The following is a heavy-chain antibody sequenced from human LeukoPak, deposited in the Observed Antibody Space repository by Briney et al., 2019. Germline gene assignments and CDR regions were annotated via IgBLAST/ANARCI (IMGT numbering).Heavy chain of an antibody. D-gene: IGHD3-22*01. Sequence: ASVKVSCKASGGTFSSYAISWVRQAPGQGLEWKGGIIPIFGTANYAQKFQGRVTITADESTSTAYMELSSLRSEDTAVYYCARAPYDSDVQIGFYYYYMDVWGKGTTVTVSS. J-gene: IGHJ6*03. CDR1: GGTFSSYA. CDR2: IIPIFGTA. V-gene: IGHV1-69*01. CDR3: ARAPYDSDVQIGFYYYYMDV.